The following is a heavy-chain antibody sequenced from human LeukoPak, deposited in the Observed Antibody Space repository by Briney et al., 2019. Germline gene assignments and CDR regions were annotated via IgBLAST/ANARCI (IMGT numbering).Heavy chain of an antibody. J-gene: IGHJ4*02. V-gene: IGHV3-33*01. CDR3: ARLGDSSGYYDY. Sequence: GRSLRLSCAASGFTFNSYGMHWVRQAPGKGLEWVAVIWYDGSKKFYADSGKGRFTISRDKSKNTLYLQMNSLRAEDTAVYYCARLGDSSGYYDYWGQGTLVTVSS. D-gene: IGHD3-22*01. CDR1: GFTFNSYG. CDR2: IWYDGSKK.